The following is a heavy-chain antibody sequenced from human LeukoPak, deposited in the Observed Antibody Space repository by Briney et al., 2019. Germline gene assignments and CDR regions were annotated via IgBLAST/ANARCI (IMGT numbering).Heavy chain of an antibody. J-gene: IGHJ4*02. V-gene: IGHV1-46*01. CDR2: INPSGGST. CDR3: ARVPRGWLFDY. CDR1: GYTFSSYY. D-gene: IGHD2-15*01. Sequence: ASVKVSCKASGYTFSSYYMHWVRQAPGQGLEWMGIINPSGGSTSYAQKFQGRVTMTRDTSTSTVYMELSSLRSEDTAVYYCARVPRGWLFDYWGQGTLVTVSS.